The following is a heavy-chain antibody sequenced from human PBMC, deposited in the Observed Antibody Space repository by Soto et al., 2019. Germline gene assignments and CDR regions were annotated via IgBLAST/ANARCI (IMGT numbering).Heavy chain of an antibody. D-gene: IGHD3-16*01. CDR2: IYFSGST. CDR3: ARAWGGHVEDY. Sequence: SETLSLTCTVSGGSISSYYWSWVRQPPGKGLEWIGYIYFSGSTNYNPSLKSRVTISVDTSKNQFSLKLSSVTAADTALYYCARAWGGHVEDYWGQGALVTVSS. J-gene: IGHJ4*02. CDR1: GGSISSYY. V-gene: IGHV4-59*01.